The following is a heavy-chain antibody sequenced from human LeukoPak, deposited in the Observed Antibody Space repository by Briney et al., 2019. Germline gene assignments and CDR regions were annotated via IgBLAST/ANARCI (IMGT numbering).Heavy chain of an antibody. V-gene: IGHV4-4*07. D-gene: IGHD2-2*01. CDR1: GGSISSYY. CDR3: ARAPTAYCLSTSCQPYFDY. CDR2: IYTGGST. Sequence: SETLSLTCTVSGGSISSYYWSWIRQPAGKGLEWIGRIYTGGSTNYNPSLKSRVTMSIDTSKNQFSLKLSSVTAADTAVYYCARAPTAYCLSTSCQPYFDYWGQGTLVTVSS. J-gene: IGHJ4*02.